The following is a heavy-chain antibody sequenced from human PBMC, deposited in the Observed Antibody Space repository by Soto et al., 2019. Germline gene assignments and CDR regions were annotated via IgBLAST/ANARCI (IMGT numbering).Heavy chain of an antibody. CDR1: GYTFTNYG. J-gene: IGHJ5*02. CDR3: ARDGFMPNEIPVFRAKFDP. D-gene: IGHD1-1*01. CDR2: ISGYNGKT. V-gene: IGHV1-18*01. Sequence: QVQLVQSGAEVKKPGASVTVSCKASGYTFTNYGISWVRQAPGQGLEWMGRISGYNGKTDYSHNFQGRITLTTDTSTSTAYMEVRSLRSDDTAVYYCARDGFMPNEIPVFRAKFDPWGQGTLVTVSS.